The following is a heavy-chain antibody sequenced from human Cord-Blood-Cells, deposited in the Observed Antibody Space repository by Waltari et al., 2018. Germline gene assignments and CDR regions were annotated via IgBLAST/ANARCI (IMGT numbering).Heavy chain of an antibody. Sequence: QVQLVLSGAEVKKPGSSVKVSCKASGGTMSSDAISWVRQAPGQGLEWMGRIIPILGIANYAQKFQGRVTMTADKSTSTAYMELSSLRSEDTAVYYCAEEAYGGGDCFFAFDIWGQGTMVTVSS. CDR1: GGTMSSDA. CDR2: IIPILGIA. D-gene: IGHD2-21*01. CDR3: AEEAYGGGDCFFAFDI. V-gene: IGHV1-69*09. J-gene: IGHJ3*02.